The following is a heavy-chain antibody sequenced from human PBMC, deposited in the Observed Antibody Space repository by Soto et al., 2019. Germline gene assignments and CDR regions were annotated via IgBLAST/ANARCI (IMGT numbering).Heavy chain of an antibody. CDR3: ALGREITDPRYIPRWGAFDI. J-gene: IGHJ3*02. Sequence: QVQLVQSGAEVKKPGSSVEVSCKASGGTFSSYAISWVRQAPGQGLEWMGGIIPIFGTANYAQKFQGRVTITADESTSTAYMELSSLRSEDTAVYYCALGREITDPRYIPRWGAFDIWGQGTMVTVSS. CDR1: GGTFSSYA. CDR2: IIPIFGTA. D-gene: IGHD1-26*01. V-gene: IGHV1-69*01.